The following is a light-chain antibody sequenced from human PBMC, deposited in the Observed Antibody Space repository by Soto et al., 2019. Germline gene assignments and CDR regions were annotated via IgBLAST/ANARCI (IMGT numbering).Light chain of an antibody. CDR1: SSNIGAGYY. CDR2: GNS. J-gene: IGLJ2*01. V-gene: IGLV1-40*01. CDR3: QSYDSSMSGHVV. Sequence: QSALTQPPSVSGAPGQRVTISCTGSSSNIGAGYYVHWYQQLPGTAPKLLIYGNSNRPSGVPDRFSGSKSGTSASLAITGIQAEDEDDYYCQSYDSSMSGHVVFGGGTKLTVL.